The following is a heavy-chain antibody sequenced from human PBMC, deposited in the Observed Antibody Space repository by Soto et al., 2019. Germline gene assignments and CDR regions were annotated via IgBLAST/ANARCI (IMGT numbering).Heavy chain of an antibody. D-gene: IGHD2-15*01. J-gene: IGHJ3*02. CDR2: IYPGDSDT. CDR3: ARPLSPGGGYDAFDI. CDR1: GYSFTSCW. V-gene: IGHV5-51*01. Sequence: GESLKISCKGSGYSFTSCWIGWVRQMPGKGLECMGIIYPGDSDTRYSPSFQGQVTISADKSISTAYLQWSSLKASDTAMYYCARPLSPGGGYDAFDIWGQGTMVTVSS.